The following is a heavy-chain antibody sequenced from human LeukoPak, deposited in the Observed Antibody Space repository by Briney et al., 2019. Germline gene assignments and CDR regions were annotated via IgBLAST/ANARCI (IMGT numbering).Heavy chain of an antibody. V-gene: IGHV4-34*01. CDR3: ARGRYYDFWSGYHFDY. D-gene: IGHD3-3*01. CDR2: INHSGST. J-gene: IGHJ4*02. Sequence: SETLSLTCAVYGGSFSGYYWSWIRQPPGKGLEWIGEINHSGSTNYNPSLKSRVTISVDTSKNQFSLKPSSVTAADTAVYYCARGRYYDFWSGYHFDYWGQGTLVTVSS. CDR1: GGSFSGYY.